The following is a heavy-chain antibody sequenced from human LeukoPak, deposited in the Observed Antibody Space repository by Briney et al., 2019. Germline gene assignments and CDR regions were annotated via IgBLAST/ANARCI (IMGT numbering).Heavy chain of an antibody. J-gene: IGHJ3*02. CDR3: TTDVDTAMVSYAFDI. V-gene: IGHV3-15*01. CDR1: GSTFSNAW. CDR2: IKSKTDGGTT. Sequence: GGSLRLSCAASGSTFSNAWMSWVRQAPGKGQEWVGRIKSKTDGGTTDYAAPVKGRFTISRDDSKNTLYLQMNSLKTEDTAVYYCTTDVDTAMVSYAFDIWGQGTMVTVSS. D-gene: IGHD5-18*01.